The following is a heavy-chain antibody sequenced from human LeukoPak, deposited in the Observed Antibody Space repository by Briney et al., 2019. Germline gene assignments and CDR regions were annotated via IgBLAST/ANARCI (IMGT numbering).Heavy chain of an antibody. CDR1: GVSISSYY. CDR3: AREALNAYDSSGYYA. J-gene: IGHJ4*02. D-gene: IGHD3-22*01. Sequence: PSETLSLTCTVSGVSISSYYWSWIRQPPGKGLEWIGYIYYSRSTNYNPSLKSRATISVDTSKNQFSLKLSSVTAADTAVYYCAREALNAYDSSGYYAWGQGTLVTVSS. V-gene: IGHV4-59*01. CDR2: IYYSRST.